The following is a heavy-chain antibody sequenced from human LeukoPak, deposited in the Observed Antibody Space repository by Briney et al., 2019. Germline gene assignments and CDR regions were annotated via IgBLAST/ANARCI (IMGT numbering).Heavy chain of an antibody. J-gene: IGHJ4*02. CDR1: GGSFSTYY. CDR3: AREFYYDSSGYFFN. Sequence: SETLSLTCTVSGGSFSTYYWSWIRQPPGKGLEWIGFIYHSGSTNYNPSLKSRVTISVDTSKNQFSLKLSSVTAADTAVYYCAREFYYDSSGYFFNWGQGTLVTVSS. D-gene: IGHD3-22*01. CDR2: IYHSGST. V-gene: IGHV4-59*01.